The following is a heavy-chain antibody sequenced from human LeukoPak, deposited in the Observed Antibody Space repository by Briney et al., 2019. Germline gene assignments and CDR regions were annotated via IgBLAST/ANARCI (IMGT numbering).Heavy chain of an antibody. Sequence: PGGSLRLSCAASGFTFSSYTMSWVRQAPGKGLEWVSTITTSDGNTYYADSVKGRFTVSRDNSKNTLFLQMDSLRAEDTAVYYCAKGGVWTAMIDYWGQGTLVTVSS. CDR2: ITTSDGNT. CDR1: GFTFSSYT. CDR3: AKGGVWTAMIDY. D-gene: IGHD5-18*01. J-gene: IGHJ4*02. V-gene: IGHV3-23*01.